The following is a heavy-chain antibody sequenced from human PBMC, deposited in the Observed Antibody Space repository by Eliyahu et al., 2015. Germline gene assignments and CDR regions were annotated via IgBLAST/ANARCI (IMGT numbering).Heavy chain of an antibody. Sequence: EVQLVESGGGLVQPGGSLRLSCAASGFXFSSYEMNWVRQAPGKGLEWVSYISSSGSTIYYADSVKGRFTISRDNAKNSLYLQMNSLRAEDTALYYCARDGGSGRTFDYWGQGTLVTVSS. CDR3: ARDGGSGRTFDY. V-gene: IGHV3-48*03. CDR2: ISSSGSTI. J-gene: IGHJ4*02. CDR1: GFXFSSYE. D-gene: IGHD6-19*01.